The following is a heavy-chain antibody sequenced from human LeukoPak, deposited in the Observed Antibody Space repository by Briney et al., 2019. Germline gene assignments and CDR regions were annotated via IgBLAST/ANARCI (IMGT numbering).Heavy chain of an antibody. CDR3: ALHDYDVHTRFDY. CDR2: ISGGGGNT. V-gene: IGHV3-23*01. CDR1: GFTFSSYA. Sequence: GGSLRLSCAASGFTFSSYAMSWVRQAPGKGLEWVSSISGGGGNTYHVDSVKGRFTISRDNSKNTLFLQMNSLRAEDTALYYCALHDYDVHTRFDYWGQGTLVTVSS. J-gene: IGHJ4*02. D-gene: IGHD4-17*01.